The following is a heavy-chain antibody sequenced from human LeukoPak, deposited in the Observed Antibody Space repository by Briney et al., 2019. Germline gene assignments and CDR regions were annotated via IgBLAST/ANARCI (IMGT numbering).Heavy chain of an antibody. CDR1: GFFVSANY. D-gene: IGHD1-26*01. Sequence: GGSLRLSCAASGFFVSANYMTWVRQAPGKGLEWVSVIYSGGSTYYADSVKGRFTISRDNSKNTLYLQMNSLRAEDTAVYYCAKDVAMTVGATDYWGQGTLVTVSS. V-gene: IGHV3-53*01. J-gene: IGHJ4*02. CDR3: AKDVAMTVGATDY. CDR2: IYSGGST.